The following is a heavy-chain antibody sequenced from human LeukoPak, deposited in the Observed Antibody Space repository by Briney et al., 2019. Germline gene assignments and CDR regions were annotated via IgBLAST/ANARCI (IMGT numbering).Heavy chain of an antibody. J-gene: IGHJ5*02. CDR2: ISAYNGNT. Sequence: ASVNVSCKASGYTFTSYGISWVRQAPGQGLEWMGWISAYNGNTNYAQKLQGRVTMTTDTSTSTAYMELRSLRSDDTAVYYCARFAVAANWFDPWGQGTLVTVSS. V-gene: IGHV1-18*01. CDR3: ARFAVAANWFDP. CDR1: GYTFTSYG. D-gene: IGHD6-19*01.